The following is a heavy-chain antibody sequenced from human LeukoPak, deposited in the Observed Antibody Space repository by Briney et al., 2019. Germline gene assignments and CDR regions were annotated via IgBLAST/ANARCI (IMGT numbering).Heavy chain of an antibody. CDR2: ISYDGSNK. J-gene: IGHJ4*02. CDR1: GFTFSSYA. Sequence: HPGGSLRLSCAASGFTFSSYAMHWVRQAPGKGLEWVAVISYDGSNKYYADSVKGRFTISRDNSKNTLYLQMNSLRAEDTAVYYCARDGDKGGYYFDYWGQGTLVTVSS. D-gene: IGHD4-17*01. V-gene: IGHV3-30*04. CDR3: ARDGDKGGYYFDY.